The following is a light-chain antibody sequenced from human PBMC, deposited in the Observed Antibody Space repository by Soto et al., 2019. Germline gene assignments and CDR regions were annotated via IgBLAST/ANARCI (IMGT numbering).Light chain of an antibody. CDR1: QSISNW. CDR3: QQYNTFGT. Sequence: DIQMTQSPSTLPASVGDRVTITCRASQSISNWLAWYQQKPGKAPKLLIYDVSSLESGVPSRFSGSGSGTEFTLTISSLQPDDFATYYCQQYNTFGTFGQGTKVDIK. J-gene: IGKJ1*01. CDR2: DVS. V-gene: IGKV1-5*01.